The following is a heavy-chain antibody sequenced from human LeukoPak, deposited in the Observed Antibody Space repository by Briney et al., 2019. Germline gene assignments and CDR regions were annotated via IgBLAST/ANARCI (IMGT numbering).Heavy chain of an antibody. J-gene: IGHJ6*02. V-gene: IGHV3-66*01. CDR3: ARDPGLPNGMAV. CDR1: GFTVSSDY. CDR2: IYIGDST. Sequence: GGSLRLSCAASGFTVSSDYMSWVRQAPGKGLEWGSTIYIGDSTYYADSVKGRFTISRDNSKNPLYLQLNSLRAEDTAVYYCARDPGLPNGMAVWGQGTTVTVSS.